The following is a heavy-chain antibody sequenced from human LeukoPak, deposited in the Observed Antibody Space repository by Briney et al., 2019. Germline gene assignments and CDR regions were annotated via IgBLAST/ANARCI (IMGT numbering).Heavy chain of an antibody. Sequence: PGRSLRLSCAASGFTFSTYAMHWVRQAPGKGLEWVAVISYDGSNKYYAASVKGRFTISRDNSRNTLYLQMNSLRAEDTAVYYCARDWDNYFDYWGQGTLVTVSS. CDR3: ARDWDNYFDY. V-gene: IGHV3-30-3*01. CDR1: GFTFSTYA. J-gene: IGHJ4*02. CDR2: ISYDGSNK. D-gene: IGHD1-26*01.